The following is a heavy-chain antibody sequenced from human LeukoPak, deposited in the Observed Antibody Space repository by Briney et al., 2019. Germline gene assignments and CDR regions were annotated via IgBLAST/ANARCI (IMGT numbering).Heavy chain of an antibody. Sequence: PGGSLRLSCAASGLTFSSDVMHWVRQAPGKGLEWVSTISGSGESIYYEDSVKGRFTISRDDFKKTMYLQMNSLRAGDTAIYYCAKEDYYGSGDYLDGMDVWGQGTTVSVFS. V-gene: IGHV3-23*01. D-gene: IGHD3-10*01. J-gene: IGHJ6*02. CDR3: AKEDYYGSGDYLDGMDV. CDR2: ISGSGESI. CDR1: GLTFSSDV.